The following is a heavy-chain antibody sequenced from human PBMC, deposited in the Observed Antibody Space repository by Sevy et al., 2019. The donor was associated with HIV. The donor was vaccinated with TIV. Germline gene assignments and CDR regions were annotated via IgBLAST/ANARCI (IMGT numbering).Heavy chain of an antibody. D-gene: IGHD3-16*01. CDR1: GFTFSSYS. CDR3: ARGVGVVGGVIDS. Sequence: GGSLRLSCAASGFTFSSYSMNWVRQAPGEGLEWVLSISSRNIYIYYVDSVKGRFTISTDNAKNSLDLQMNSLRAEDTAVYYCARGVGVVGGVIDSWGQGTLVTVSS. J-gene: IGHJ4*02. CDR2: ISSRNIYI. V-gene: IGHV3-21*01.